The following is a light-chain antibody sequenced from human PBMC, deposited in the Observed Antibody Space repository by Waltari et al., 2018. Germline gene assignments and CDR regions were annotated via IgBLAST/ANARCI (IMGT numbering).Light chain of an antibody. Sequence: QLVLTQSPSASASLGASVKLTCTLSSGHSNYAIAWHQQQPEKGPRFLMNLNSDGSHSRGDGISDLFSGSSSGSERYLTISSLQSEDEADYYCQTWDTGIWVFGGGTKLTV. J-gene: IGLJ3*02. CDR2: LNSDGSH. CDR3: QTWDTGIWV. CDR1: SGHSNYA. V-gene: IGLV4-69*01.